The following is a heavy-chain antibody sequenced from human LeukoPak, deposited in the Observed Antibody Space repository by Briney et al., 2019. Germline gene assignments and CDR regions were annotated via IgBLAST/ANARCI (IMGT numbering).Heavy chain of an antibody. Sequence: EASVKVSCKASGYTFTSSGISWVRQAPGQGLEWMGWINTYNGNTNYAQKLQGRVTMTTDTPTSTAYMELRSLRSDDTAVYYCARDERWLVPISRPFYGMDVWGQGTTVTVSS. D-gene: IGHD6-19*01. J-gene: IGHJ6*02. CDR2: INTYNGNT. CDR1: GYTFTSSG. CDR3: ARDERWLVPISRPFYGMDV. V-gene: IGHV1-18*01.